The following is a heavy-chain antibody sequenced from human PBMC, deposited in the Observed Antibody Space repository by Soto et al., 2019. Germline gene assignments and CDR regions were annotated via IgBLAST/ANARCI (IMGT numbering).Heavy chain of an antibody. CDR2: INHSGNT. CDR1: GESLSGHY. D-gene: IGHD2-2*01. CDR3: ARFSSTGDY. Sequence: SETLSLTCAVYGESLSGHYWTWIRQRPGKGLEWIGEINHSGNTNYNPSLKSRVTLSVDTSKDQFSLKLNSVTAADMAVYYCARFSSTGDYWGEGPLVTVSS. V-gene: IGHV4-34*01. J-gene: IGHJ4*02.